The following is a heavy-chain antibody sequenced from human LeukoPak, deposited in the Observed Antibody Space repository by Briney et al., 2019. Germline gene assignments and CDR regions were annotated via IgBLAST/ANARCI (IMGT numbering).Heavy chain of an antibody. V-gene: IGHV4-34*01. CDR2: INHSGST. D-gene: IGHD3-22*01. J-gene: IGHJ5*02. CDR3: ARDRPWGWLLLRDWFDP. CDR1: GGSFSGYY. Sequence: PSETLSLTCAVYGGSFSGYYWSWIRQPPGKGLEWIGEINHSGSTNYNPSLKSQVTISVDTSKNQFSLKLSSVTAADTAVYYCARDRPWGWLLLRDWFDPWGQGTLVTVSS.